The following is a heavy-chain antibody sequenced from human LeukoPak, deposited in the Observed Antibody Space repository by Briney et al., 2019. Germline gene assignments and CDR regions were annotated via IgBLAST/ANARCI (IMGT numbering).Heavy chain of an antibody. CDR2: IIPIFGTA. D-gene: IGHD3-9*01. CDR3: ARDSSEFRSLIFH. CDR1: GGTFSSYA. V-gene: IGHV1-69*13. Sequence: GASVKVSCKASGGTFSSYAISWVRQAPGQGLEWMGGIIPIFGTANYAQKFQGRVTITADESTSTAYMELSSLRSEDTAVYYCARDSSEFRSLIFHWGQGTLVTVFS. J-gene: IGHJ1*01.